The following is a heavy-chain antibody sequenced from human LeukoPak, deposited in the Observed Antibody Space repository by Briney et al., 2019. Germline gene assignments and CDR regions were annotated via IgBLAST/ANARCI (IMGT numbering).Heavy chain of an antibody. CDR1: GFTFSSYG. CDR3: AKDQEDTSNYYYGMDV. CDR2: ISYDGSNK. J-gene: IGHJ6*02. D-gene: IGHD2-2*02. V-gene: IGHV3-30*18. Sequence: GGSLRLSCAASGFTFSSYGMHWVRQAPGKGLEWVAVISYDGSNKYYADSVKGRFTISRDNSKNALYLQMNSLRAEDTAVYYCAKDQEDTSNYYYGMDVWGQGTTVTVSS.